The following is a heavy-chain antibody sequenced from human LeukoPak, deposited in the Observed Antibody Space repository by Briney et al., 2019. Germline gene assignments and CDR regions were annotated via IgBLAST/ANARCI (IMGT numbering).Heavy chain of an antibody. J-gene: IGHJ4*02. CDR3: ASEIMVRGAMRRYYFDY. V-gene: IGHV4-61*01. Sequence: SETLSLTCTVSGGSVSSGSYYWSWIRQPPGKGLEWIGYIYYSGSTNYNPSLKSRVTISVDTSKNQFSLKLSSVTAADTAVYYCASEIMVRGAMRRYYFDYWGQGTLVTVSS. D-gene: IGHD3-10*01. CDR1: GGSVSSGSYY. CDR2: IYYSGST.